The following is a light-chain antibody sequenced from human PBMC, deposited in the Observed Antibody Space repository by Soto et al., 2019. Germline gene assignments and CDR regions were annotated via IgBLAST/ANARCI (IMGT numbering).Light chain of an antibody. CDR3: QQYASSPRT. J-gene: IGKJ1*01. Sequence: ELVLTHSPGTLSLSPRERATLSCTASQSVSSSYLAWYQQKPGQAPRLLIYGASSRATGIPDRFSGSGSGTDFTLTISRLEPEDAAVYYCQQYASSPRTFGQGTKVDIK. CDR2: GAS. V-gene: IGKV3-20*01. CDR1: QSVSSSY.